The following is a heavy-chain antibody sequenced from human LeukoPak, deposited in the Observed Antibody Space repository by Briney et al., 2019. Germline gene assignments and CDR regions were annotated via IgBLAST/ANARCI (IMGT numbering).Heavy chain of an antibody. V-gene: IGHV3-33*01. J-gene: IGHJ4*02. CDR2: IRYDGSNK. Sequence: GGSLRLSCAASGFTFSSYGMHWVRQAPGKGLEWVAVIRYDGSNKYYADSVKGRFTISRDNSKNTLYLQMNSLRAEDTAVYYCARDGEYGDLQYWGQGTLVTVSS. CDR3: ARDGEYGDLQY. D-gene: IGHD4-17*01. CDR1: GFTFSSYG.